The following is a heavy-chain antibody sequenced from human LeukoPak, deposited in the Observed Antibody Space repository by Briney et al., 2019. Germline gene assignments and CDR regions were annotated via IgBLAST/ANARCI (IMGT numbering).Heavy chain of an antibody. CDR3: ARDPAKFWSGHDY. CDR1: GFTFSSYA. J-gene: IGHJ4*02. CDR2: ISGSGGST. D-gene: IGHD3-3*01. Sequence: GGSLRLSCAASGFTFSSYAMSWVRQAPGKGLKWVSAISGSGGSTYYADSVKGRFTISRDNSKNTLYVQMNSLRVEDTAVYYCARDPAKFWSGHDYWGQGTLVTVSS. V-gene: IGHV3-23*01.